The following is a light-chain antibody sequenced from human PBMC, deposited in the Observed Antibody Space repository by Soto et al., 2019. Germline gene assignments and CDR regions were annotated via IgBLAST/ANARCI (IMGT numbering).Light chain of an antibody. CDR3: QQHGQWPIT. V-gene: IGKV3D-15*01. CDR1: QAISSN. J-gene: IGKJ5*01. CDR2: GIS. Sequence: EIVMTQSPATLSVSRGERATLSCRANQAISSNLAWYQQKPGQAPRLLIYGISKRATDIPDRFSGSGSGTEFTLTISSLQPEDFATYYCQQHGQWPITFGQGTRLEIK.